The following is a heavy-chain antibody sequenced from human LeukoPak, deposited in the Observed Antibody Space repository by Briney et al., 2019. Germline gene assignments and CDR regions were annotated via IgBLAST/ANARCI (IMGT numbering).Heavy chain of an antibody. CDR3: ARENTAMDY. CDR2: MNPNSGNT. V-gene: IGHV1-8*02. Sequence: ASVKVSCKASGGTFSSYAISWVRQAPGQGLEWMGWMNPNSGNTGYAQKFQGRVTMTRNTSISTAYMELSSLRSEDTAVYYCARENTAMDYWGQGTLVTVSS. D-gene: IGHD5-18*01. J-gene: IGHJ4*02. CDR1: GGTFSSYA.